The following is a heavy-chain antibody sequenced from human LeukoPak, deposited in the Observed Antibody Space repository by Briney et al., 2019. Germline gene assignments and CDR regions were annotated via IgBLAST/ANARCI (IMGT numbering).Heavy chain of an antibody. Sequence: PSETLSLTCTVSGGSISSYYWSWIRQPPGKGLEWIGYIYYSGSTNYNPSLKSRVTISVDTSKNQFSLKLNSVTAADTAVYFCGSYDYSGMDVWGQGTTVTVSS. CDR1: GGSISSYY. V-gene: IGHV4-59*08. J-gene: IGHJ6*02. CDR3: GSYDYSGMDV. CDR2: IYYSGST. D-gene: IGHD3-16*01.